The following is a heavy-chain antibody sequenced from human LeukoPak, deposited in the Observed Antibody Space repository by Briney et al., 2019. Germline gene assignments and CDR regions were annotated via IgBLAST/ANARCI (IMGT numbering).Heavy chain of an antibody. Sequence: SGTLSLTCAVSGYSISSGYYWGWIRQPPGKGLEWIGSIYHSGSTVYSPSLKSRVTISVDTSKNQFSLRLNSVTAADTAVYYCARNISLGRDTTMVTVFDYWGQGTLVTVSS. D-gene: IGHD5-18*01. CDR3: ARNISLGRDTTMVTVFDY. CDR2: IYHSGST. V-gene: IGHV4-38-2*01. J-gene: IGHJ4*02. CDR1: GYSISSGYY.